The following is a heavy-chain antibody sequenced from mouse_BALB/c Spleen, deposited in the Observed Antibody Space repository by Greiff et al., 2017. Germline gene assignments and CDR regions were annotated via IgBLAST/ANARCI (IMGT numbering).Heavy chain of an antibody. CDR2: INPSNGGT. V-gene: IGHV1S81*02. Sequence: VQLQQSGAELVKPGASVKLSCKASGYTFTSYYMYWVKQRPGQGLEWIGEINPSNGGTNFNEKFKSKATLTVDKSSSTAYMQLSSLTSEDSAVYYCTRRPYYYGSSYWYFDVWGAGTTVTVSS. CDR1: GYTFTSYY. J-gene: IGHJ1*01. D-gene: IGHD1-1*01. CDR3: TRRPYYYGSSYWYFDV.